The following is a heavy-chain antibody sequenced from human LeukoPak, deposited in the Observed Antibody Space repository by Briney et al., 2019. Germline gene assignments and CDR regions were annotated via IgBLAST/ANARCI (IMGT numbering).Heavy chain of an antibody. J-gene: IGHJ4*02. CDR1: GFTFGSCWMN. V-gene: IGHV4-39*01. D-gene: IGHD4-23*01. CDR2: IYYSGST. Sequence: GSLRLSCAASGFTFGSCWMNWVRQPPGKGLEWIGSIYYSGSTYYNPSLKSRVTISVDTSKNQFSLKLSSVTAADTAVYYCAKYGTSYYFDYWGQGTLVTVSS. CDR3: AKYGTSYYFDY.